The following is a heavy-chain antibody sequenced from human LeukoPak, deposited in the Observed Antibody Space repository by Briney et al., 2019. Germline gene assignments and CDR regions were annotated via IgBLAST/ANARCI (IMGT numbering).Heavy chain of an antibody. D-gene: IGHD1-26*01. CDR1: GFTFSGYW. J-gene: IGHJ2*01. Sequence: GGSLRLSCAASGFTFSGYWMRWVRQAPGKGLEWVANIKEDGSEKHYLDSVKGRFTISRDNAKNSLYLQMDSLRAEDTAVYYCAKGPLGSYYVGSGNWYFDLWGRGTLVTVSS. CDR2: IKEDGSEK. CDR3: AKGPLGSYYVGSGNWYFDL. V-gene: IGHV3-7*01.